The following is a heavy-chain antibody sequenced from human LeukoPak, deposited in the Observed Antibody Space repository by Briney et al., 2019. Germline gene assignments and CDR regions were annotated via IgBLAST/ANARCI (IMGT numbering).Heavy chain of an antibody. D-gene: IGHD5-24*01. CDR3: ARDGGYNYDFDY. CDR1: GGYITSSSYY. J-gene: IGHJ4*02. V-gene: IGHV4-39*07. Sequence: PSETLSLTCTVSGGYITSSSYYWDWIRQPPGKGLEWIGSIYHSGSTYYNPSLKSRVTISVDTSKNQFSLKLSSVTAADTAVYYCARDGGYNYDFDYWGQGTLVTVSS. CDR2: IYHSGST.